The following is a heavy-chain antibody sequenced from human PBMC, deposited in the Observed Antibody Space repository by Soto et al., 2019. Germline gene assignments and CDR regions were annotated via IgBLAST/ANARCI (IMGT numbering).Heavy chain of an antibody. CDR2: RYYIGRT. D-gene: IGHD1-20*01. J-gene: IGHJ6*02. V-gene: IGHV4-59*08. CDR3: ARHINYYYVGLGV. Sequence: QVQLQESGPGLVKPSETLSLTCTVSSGSIGSYYWSWIRQSPGKGLEWIGYRYYIGRTSYNPSLKSRVTMSMDTSKNQFFLELTSVTAAATAVYYCARHINYYYVGLGVWGQGTTVTVSS. CDR1: SGSIGSYY.